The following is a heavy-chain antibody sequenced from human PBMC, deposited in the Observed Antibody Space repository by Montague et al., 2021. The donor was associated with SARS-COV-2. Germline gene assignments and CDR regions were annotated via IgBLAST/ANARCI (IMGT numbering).Heavy chain of an antibody. V-gene: IGHV3-48*03. CDR1: GFAFSSYE. CDR2: ISSSGGSL. D-gene: IGHD2-21*02. Sequence: SLRLSGAASGFAFSSYEMNWVRQAPGKGLEWIAYISSSGGSLQYSDFIXGRFTISRDNARNSLYLQMNSLRAEDTAVYYCAREVAGCHGDCNDYWGQGTLATVSS. J-gene: IGHJ4*02. CDR3: AREVAGCHGDCNDY.